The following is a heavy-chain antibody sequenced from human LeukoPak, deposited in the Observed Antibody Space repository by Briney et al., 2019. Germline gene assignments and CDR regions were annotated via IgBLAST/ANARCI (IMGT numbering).Heavy chain of an antibody. CDR2: INPNSGGT. Sequence: ASVKVSCKASGYTFTSYYMHWVRQAPGQGLEWMGWINPNSGGTNYAQKFQGRVTISADKSISTAYLQWSSLKASDTAMYYCARTGYTSGWYVGSSDYWGQGTLVTVSS. J-gene: IGHJ4*02. CDR1: GYTFTSYY. CDR3: ARTGYTSGWYVGSSDY. D-gene: IGHD6-19*01. V-gene: IGHV1-2*02.